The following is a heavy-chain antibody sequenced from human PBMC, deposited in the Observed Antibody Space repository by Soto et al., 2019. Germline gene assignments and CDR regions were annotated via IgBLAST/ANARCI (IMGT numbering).Heavy chain of an antibody. Sequence: QVQLVESGGGVVQPGRSLRLSCAASGFTFSSYGMHWVRQAPGKGLEWVAVISYDGSNKYYADSVKGRFTISRDNSKNTLYLQMNSLRAEDTAVYYCAKDPGAYCGGDCYSDFDYWGQGTLVTVSS. J-gene: IGHJ4*02. D-gene: IGHD2-21*02. CDR3: AKDPGAYCGGDCYSDFDY. CDR2: ISYDGSNK. CDR1: GFTFSSYG. V-gene: IGHV3-30*18.